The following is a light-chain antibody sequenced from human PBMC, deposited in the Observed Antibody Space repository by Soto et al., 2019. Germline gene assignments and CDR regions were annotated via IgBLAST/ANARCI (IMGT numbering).Light chain of an antibody. J-gene: IGLJ1*01. CDR1: TGDIGAFNY. V-gene: IGLV2-8*01. CDR3: SSFAGTNSFA. Sequence: QSVLTQPPSASGSPGQSVTISCTGTTGDIGAFNYVSWYQQRSGKAPKLIIYEVTRRPSGVPVRFFASKSDTTASLTVSGLQAEDEADYYSSSFAGTNSFAFGTGTKVTVL. CDR2: EVT.